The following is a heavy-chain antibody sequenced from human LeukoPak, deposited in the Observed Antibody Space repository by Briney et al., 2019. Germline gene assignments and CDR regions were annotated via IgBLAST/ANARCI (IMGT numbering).Heavy chain of an antibody. V-gene: IGHV1-2*02. D-gene: IGHD2-21*02. CDR3: ARVEATVGFAFDI. Sequence: GASVKVSCKASGYTFSGFYMHWVRQAPGQGLELMGWMNPNSGDTKYAPKFQGRVTMTRDMSISTAYMEVNRLTSDDTAVYYCARVEATVGFAFDIWGQGTMVTVSS. J-gene: IGHJ3*02. CDR1: GYTFSGFY. CDR2: MNPNSGDT.